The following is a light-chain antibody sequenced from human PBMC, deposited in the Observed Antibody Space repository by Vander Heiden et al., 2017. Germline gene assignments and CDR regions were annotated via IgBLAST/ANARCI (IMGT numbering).Light chain of an antibody. J-gene: IGLJ2*01. Sequence: QTALTQPPSASGAPAQSVTTSCPGTSSDVGGYSYVSWYQQHPGKAPKLMIYEVSKRPSGVPDRFSGSKSGNTASLTVSGLQAEDEADYYCSSYAGSNNLVFGGGTKLTVL. CDR2: EVS. CDR1: SSDVGGYSY. V-gene: IGLV2-8*01. CDR3: SSYAGSNNLV.